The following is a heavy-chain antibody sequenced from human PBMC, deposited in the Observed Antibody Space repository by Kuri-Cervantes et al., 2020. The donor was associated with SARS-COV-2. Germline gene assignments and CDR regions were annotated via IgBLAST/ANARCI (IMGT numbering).Heavy chain of an antibody. CDR3: ARDRRGDGSGYSSWFDP. V-gene: IGHV1-18*01. CDR1: GYTFTNYG. D-gene: IGHD3-22*01. J-gene: IGHJ5*02. CDR2: ISAYNGNT. Sequence: ASVKVSCKASGYTFTNYGISWVRQAPGEGLEWMGWISAYNGNTNYAQKFQGRVTLTTDTSTTTAYTGLRSLRSDDTAVYYCARDRRGDGSGYSSWFDPWGQGTLVTVSS.